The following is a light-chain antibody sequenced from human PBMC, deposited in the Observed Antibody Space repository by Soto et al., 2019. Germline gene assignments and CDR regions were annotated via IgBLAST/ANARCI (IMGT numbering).Light chain of an antibody. CDR2: AAS. J-gene: IGKJ4*01. CDR1: QSISSW. CDR3: QKANSLTLT. V-gene: IGKV1-12*01. Sequence: DIQMPKYPSTISASVGSRVKINVRASQSISSWLAWYQKKPGKAPKLLIYAASSLQSGVPSRLSGSGSGTDLNLTISSLKPEDWATYYCQKANSLTLTFGGGTKVDI.